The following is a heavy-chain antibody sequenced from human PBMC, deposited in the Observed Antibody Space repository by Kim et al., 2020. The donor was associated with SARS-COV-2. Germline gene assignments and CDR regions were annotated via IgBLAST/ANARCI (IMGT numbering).Heavy chain of an antibody. CDR1: GGSISSSSYY. CDR2: IYYSGST. V-gene: IGHV4-39*07. J-gene: IGHJ5*02. CDR3: ARVQDGYNSLWFDP. D-gene: IGHD5-12*01. Sequence: SETLFLTCTVSGGSISSSSYYWGWIRQPPGKGLEWIGSIYYSGSTYYNPSLKSRVTISVDTSKNQFSLKLSSVTAADTAVYYCARVQDGYNSLWFDPWGQGTLVTVSS.